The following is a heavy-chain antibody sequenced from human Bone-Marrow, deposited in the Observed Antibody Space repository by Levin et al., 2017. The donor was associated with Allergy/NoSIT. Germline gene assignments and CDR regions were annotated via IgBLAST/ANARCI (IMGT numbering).Heavy chain of an antibody. CDR2: ISGSGGST. CDR1: GFAFGFAFNNYA. V-gene: IGHV3-23*01. CDR3: ANDQSFYFWSSSYSESAFDI. J-gene: IGHJ3*02. Sequence: GGSLRLSCVASGFAFGFAFNNYAMSWVRQAPGKGLEWVSAISGSGGSTYYADSMKGRFTISRDNSKDTLYLQMNSLRAEDTAVYYCANDQSFYFWSSSYSESAFDIWGQGTVVTVSS. D-gene: IGHD3-3*01.